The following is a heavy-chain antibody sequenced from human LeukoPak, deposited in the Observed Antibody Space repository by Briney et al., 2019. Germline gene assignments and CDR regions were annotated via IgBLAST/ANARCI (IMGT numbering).Heavy chain of an antibody. CDR1: GFPFRSYD. J-gene: IGHJ5*02. Sequence: GGSLRLSCAASGFPFRSYDSHWVRQDTGKGLEWVSGIGTAGDTYYPGSVKGRFTISRENAKNSLYLQMNSLRAADTAVYYCARGSSLGFDPWGQGTLVTVSS. CDR2: IGTAGDT. V-gene: IGHV3-13*04. CDR3: ARGSSLGFDP.